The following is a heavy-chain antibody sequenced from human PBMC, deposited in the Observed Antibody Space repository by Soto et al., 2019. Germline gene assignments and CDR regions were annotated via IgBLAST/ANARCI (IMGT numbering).Heavy chain of an antibody. CDR3: ARDTGYCSGRGCYPSDY. CDR2: INPNSGVT. J-gene: IGHJ4*02. CDR1: GYTFIGYY. V-gene: IGHV1-2*02. D-gene: IGHD2-15*01. Sequence: ASVKVSCKASGYTFIGYYMHWVRQAPGQGLEWMGWINPNSGVTNVAQKFQGRVTMTSDSSITTAYMDLSRLTSDDTAMYYCARDTGYCSGRGCYPSDYWGQGTLVTVSS.